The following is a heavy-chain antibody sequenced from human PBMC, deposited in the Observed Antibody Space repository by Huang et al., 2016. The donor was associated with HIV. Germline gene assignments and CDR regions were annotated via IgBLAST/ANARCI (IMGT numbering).Heavy chain of an antibody. CDR3: GRFSYYSDSTISQYLQL. V-gene: IGHV4-30-4*08. CDR2: IYYSGST. J-gene: IGHJ1*01. Sequence: QVHLQESGPGLVKPSQTLSLTCTVSGGSISSGGYYWTWIRQPPVKGLEWIWYIYYSGSTYYNPSLKSRVTISVDTSKNQFSLKVTSMTAADTAVYYCGRFSYYSDSTISQYLQLWGQGALVTVSS. D-gene: IGHD3-22*01. CDR1: GGSISSGGYY.